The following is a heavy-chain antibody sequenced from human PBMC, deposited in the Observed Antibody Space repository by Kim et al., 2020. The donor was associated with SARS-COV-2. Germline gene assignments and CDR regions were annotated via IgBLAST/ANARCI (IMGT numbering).Heavy chain of an antibody. J-gene: IGHJ4*02. CDR3: ARDSRYGDYGYYFDY. D-gene: IGHD4-17*01. V-gene: IGHV4-31*02. Sequence: PSLKSRVTRSVDTSKTQFSLKLSSVTAADTAVYYCARDSRYGDYGYYFDYWGQGTLVTVSS.